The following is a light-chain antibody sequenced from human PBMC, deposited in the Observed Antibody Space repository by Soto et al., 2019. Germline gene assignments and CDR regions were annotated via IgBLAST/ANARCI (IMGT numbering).Light chain of an antibody. CDR1: QSVSSSY. V-gene: IGKV3-20*01. Sequence: EIVLTQSPGTLSLSPGERATLSCRASQSVSSSYLAWYQQKPGQAPRLLIYGASSRATGIPDRFSGRGSGTEFTLTISRLEPEDFAAYYCQQYGSSPLTFGGGTKVEIK. CDR2: GAS. CDR3: QQYGSSPLT. J-gene: IGKJ4*01.